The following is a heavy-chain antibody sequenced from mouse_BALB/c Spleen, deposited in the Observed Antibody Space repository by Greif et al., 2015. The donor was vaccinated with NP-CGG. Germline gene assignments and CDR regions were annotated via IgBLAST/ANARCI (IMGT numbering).Heavy chain of an antibody. CDR2: IRNKANGYTP. J-gene: IGHJ4*01. Sequence: EVKLMESGGGLVQPGGSLRLSCATSGFTFTDYYMSWVRQPPGKALEWLGFIRNKANGYTPEYSASVKGRFTISRDNSQSILYLQMNTLRAEDSATYYCARDGYYAMDYWGQGTSVTVSS. CDR3: ARDGYYAMDY. V-gene: IGHV7-3*02. CDR1: GFTFTDYY.